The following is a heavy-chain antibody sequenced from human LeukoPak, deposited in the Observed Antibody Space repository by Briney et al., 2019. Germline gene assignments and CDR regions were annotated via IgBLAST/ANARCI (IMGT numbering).Heavy chain of an antibody. V-gene: IGHV1-24*01. CDR3: ATGVPNGPYYYYYYMDV. D-gene: IGHD2-8*01. Sequence: ASVTVSCKVSGYTLTELSMHWVRQAPGKGLEWVGGFDPEDGETIYAQKFQGRVTMTEDTSTDTAYMELSSLSSEDTAVYYCATGVPNGPYYYYYYMDVWGKGTTVTVSS. J-gene: IGHJ6*03. CDR1: GYTLTELS. CDR2: FDPEDGET.